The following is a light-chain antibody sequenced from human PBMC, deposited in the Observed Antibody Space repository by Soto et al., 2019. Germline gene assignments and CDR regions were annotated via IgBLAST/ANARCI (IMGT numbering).Light chain of an antibody. J-gene: IGLJ3*02. V-gene: IGLV2-14*01. CDR3: ASYTISSTRV. Sequence: QSALTQPASVSGSPGQSITISCTGSNSDVGAYNYVSWYQQHPGKAPKLIIYEVNNRPSGVSHRFSGSKSGNTASLTNFGLQADDEADYYCASYTISSTRVFGGGTKLTVL. CDR2: EVN. CDR1: NSDVGAYNY.